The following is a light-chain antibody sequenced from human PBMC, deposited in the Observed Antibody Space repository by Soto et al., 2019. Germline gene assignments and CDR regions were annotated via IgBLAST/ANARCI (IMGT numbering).Light chain of an antibody. V-gene: IGLV1-40*01. CDR3: QSYDSSLSGYV. CDR2: GNS. Sequence: QPVLTQPPSVPGAPGQRVTISCTGSSSNIGAGYDVHWYQQLPGTAPKLLIYGNSNRPSGVPDRFSGSKSGTSASLAITGLQAEDEADYYCQSYDSSLSGYVFGTGTKLT. J-gene: IGLJ1*01. CDR1: SSNIGAGYD.